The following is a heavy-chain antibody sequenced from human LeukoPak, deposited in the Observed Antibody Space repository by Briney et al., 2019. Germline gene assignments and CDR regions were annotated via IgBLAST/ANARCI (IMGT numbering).Heavy chain of an antibody. Sequence: SETLSLTCTVSGDSINTSNYFWGWIRQSIGKGLEWIGNIYYIGTSDYNPSLKSRVTISIDTSKNQFSLNLRSVTAADTAFYYCARHRSGSYIRYFDFWGQGALVTVSS. CDR2: IYYIGTS. CDR3: ARHRSGSYIRYFDF. J-gene: IGHJ4*02. V-gene: IGHV4-39*01. CDR1: GDSINTSNYF. D-gene: IGHD1-26*01.